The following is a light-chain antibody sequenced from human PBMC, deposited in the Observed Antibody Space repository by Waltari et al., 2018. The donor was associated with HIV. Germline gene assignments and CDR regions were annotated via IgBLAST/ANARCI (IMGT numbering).Light chain of an antibody. J-gene: IGLJ1*01. CDR2: EVS. Sequence: QSALTQPPSASGSPGPSVTISCTGTSSDVGGYNSVPWYQQHPGKAPKLMIYEVSKRPSGVPDRFSGSKSGNTASLTVSGLQAEDEADYYCSSYAGSNNFPYVFGTGTKVTVL. V-gene: IGLV2-8*01. CDR1: SSDVGGYNS. CDR3: SSYAGSNNFPYV.